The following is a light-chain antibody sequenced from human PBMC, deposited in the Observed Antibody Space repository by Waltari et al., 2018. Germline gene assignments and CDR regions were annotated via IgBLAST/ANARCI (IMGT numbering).Light chain of an antibody. J-gene: IGKJ4*01. Sequence: EIVLTQSPATLSLSPGERATLSCRASQSVSSYLAWYQQKPGQPPRLLIYYASNRATGIPARFSGSGSGTDFTLTISSLEPEDFAVYYCQQRSKWPLTFGGGTKVEIK. CDR1: QSVSSY. CDR3: QQRSKWPLT. V-gene: IGKV3-11*01. CDR2: YAS.